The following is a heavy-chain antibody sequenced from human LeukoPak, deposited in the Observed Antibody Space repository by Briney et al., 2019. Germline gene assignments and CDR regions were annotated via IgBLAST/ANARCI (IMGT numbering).Heavy chain of an antibody. CDR2: IYYSGST. V-gene: IGHV4-61*01. CDR1: GGSVSSGSYY. Sequence: SETLSLTCTVSGGSVSSGSYYWSWIRQPPGKGLEWIGYIYYSGSTNYNPSLKSRVTISVDTSKNQFSLKLSSVTAADTAVYYCATGEASRGSYSDYWGQGTLVTVSS. J-gene: IGHJ4*02. CDR3: ATGEASRGSYSDY. D-gene: IGHD1-26*01.